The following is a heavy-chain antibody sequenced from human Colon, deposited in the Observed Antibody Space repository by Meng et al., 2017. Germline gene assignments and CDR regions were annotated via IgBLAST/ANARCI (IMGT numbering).Heavy chain of an antibody. Sequence: QVHRQESGQGLVKPSGTLSLTCAVSGGSMTTNNWWSWVRQPPGKGLEWIGEIHPSGGTNYNPSLKSRVTMSIDNSKRQFSLNLSSVTAADTAVYYCARGGGCVNGVCGSLDYWGQGTLVTVSS. CDR2: IHPSGGT. J-gene: IGHJ4*02. CDR1: GGSMTTNNW. D-gene: IGHD2-8*01. CDR3: ARGGGCVNGVCGSLDY. V-gene: IGHV4-4*02.